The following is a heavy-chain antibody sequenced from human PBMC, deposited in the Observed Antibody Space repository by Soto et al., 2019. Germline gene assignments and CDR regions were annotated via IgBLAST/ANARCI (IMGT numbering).Heavy chain of an antibody. CDR3: ARVIAARLGGLFDE. CDR1: GITFTSYS. Sequence: GGSLTLSCAASGITFTSYSMNWDRQAPGKGLEWVSSISSSRSHIYYADSVKGRFTISRDNAKNSLYLQMSSLRAEGAGVYYCARVIAARLGGLFDEWGQGILVTVSA. D-gene: IGHD6-6*01. V-gene: IGHV3-21*01. J-gene: IGHJ4*02. CDR2: ISSSRSHI.